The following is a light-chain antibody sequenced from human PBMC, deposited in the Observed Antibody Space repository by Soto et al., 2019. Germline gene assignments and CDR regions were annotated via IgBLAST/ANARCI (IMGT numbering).Light chain of an antibody. Sequence: DSKMSHCPSTLSVSLGDRITITRRASEDVDASIARFQERLRKARKVLIAGAYGLMNGVLSPFLGSVSATEFALTISSGQPDYCATNCCHDYDPRSWTFGQGTKVDIK. CDR2: GAY. V-gene: IGKV1-5*01. J-gene: IGKJ1*01. CDR3: HDYDPRSWT. CDR1: EDVDAS.